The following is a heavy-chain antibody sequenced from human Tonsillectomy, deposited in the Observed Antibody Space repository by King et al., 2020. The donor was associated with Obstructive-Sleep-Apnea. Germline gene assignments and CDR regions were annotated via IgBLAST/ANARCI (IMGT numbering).Heavy chain of an antibody. Sequence: HLVQSGAEVKKPGSSVKVSCKASGGTFSSYAISWVRQAPGQGLEWMGGIIPIFGTANYAQKFQGRGTITADESTSKAYMELSSLRSEDTAVYYCARWEGDQLMSGWFDPWGQGTLVTVSS. CDR2: IIPIFGTA. J-gene: IGHJ5*02. V-gene: IGHV1-69*01. CDR3: ARWEGDQLMSGWFDP. D-gene: IGHD2-2*01. CDR1: GGTFSSYA.